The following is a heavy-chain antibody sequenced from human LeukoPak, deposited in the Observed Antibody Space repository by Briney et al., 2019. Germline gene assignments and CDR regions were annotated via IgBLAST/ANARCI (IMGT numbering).Heavy chain of an antibody. CDR2: ISYDGSNK. Sequence: GRSLRLSCAASGFTFSSYAMHWVRQAPGKGLEWVAVISYDGSNKYYADSVKGRFTISRDNSKNTLYLQLNSLRAEDTAVYYCATARGDYYDTDAFDIWGQGTMVTVSS. D-gene: IGHD3-22*01. V-gene: IGHV3-30-3*01. CDR3: ATARGDYYDTDAFDI. CDR1: GFTFSSYA. J-gene: IGHJ3*02.